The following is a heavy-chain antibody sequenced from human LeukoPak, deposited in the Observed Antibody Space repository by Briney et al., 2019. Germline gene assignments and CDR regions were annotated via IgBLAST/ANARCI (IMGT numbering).Heavy chain of an antibody. V-gene: IGHV4-4*07. CDR1: GGSISSYY. Sequence: SETLSLTCTVSGGSISSYYWSWIRQPAGKGLEWIGRIYTSGSTNYNPSLKSRVTMSVDTSKNQFSLKLSSVTAADTAVYYCGRGGGSPGPSNWFDPWGQGTLVTVSS. J-gene: IGHJ5*02. CDR2: IYTSGST. CDR3: GRGGGSPGPSNWFDP. D-gene: IGHD2-15*01.